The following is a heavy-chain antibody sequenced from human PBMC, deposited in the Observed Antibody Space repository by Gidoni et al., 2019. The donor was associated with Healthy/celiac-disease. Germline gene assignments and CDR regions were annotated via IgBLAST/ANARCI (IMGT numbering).Heavy chain of an antibody. CDR1: GFTFSSYA. D-gene: IGHD6-19*01. Sequence: VQLLESGGGLVQPGGSLRLSCAASGFTFSSYAMNWVRQVPEKGLEWVSARCGSGDTTYYADSVKGRFTISRDNSNNTLYLQMNSLRAEDTAVYYCARRTVAGGYYFDYWGQGALVIVSS. J-gene: IGHJ4*02. CDR2: RCGSGDTT. CDR3: ARRTVAGGYYFDY. V-gene: IGHV3-23*01.